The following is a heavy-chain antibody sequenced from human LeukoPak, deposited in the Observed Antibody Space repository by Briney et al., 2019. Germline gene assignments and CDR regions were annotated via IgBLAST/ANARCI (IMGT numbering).Heavy chain of an antibody. Sequence: SESLSLTCTVSGGSISSYYWSWIRQPAGKGLEWIGRIYTSGSTTYNPSLKSRVTMSVDTSKNQFSLKLSSVTAADTALYYCARGQLADAFDIWGQGTMVTVSS. V-gene: IGHV4-4*07. CDR2: IYTSGST. J-gene: IGHJ3*02. CDR3: ARGQLADAFDI. D-gene: IGHD6-6*01. CDR1: GGSISSYY.